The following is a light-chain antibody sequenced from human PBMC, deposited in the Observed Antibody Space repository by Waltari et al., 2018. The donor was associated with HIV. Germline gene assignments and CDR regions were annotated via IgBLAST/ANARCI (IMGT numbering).Light chain of an antibody. V-gene: IGLV3-21*02. CDR2: DDR. Sequence: SSVLTQPPSVSVAPGQTARIPCGGPNIGSKSVHWYQQRPGQAPVLVVYDDRVRPSGIPDRFSGSNSGNTATLTISRVEAVDEADYYCHVWNSTSDLGAFGGGTQLTVL. CDR3: HVWNSTSDLGA. J-gene: IGLJ7*01. CDR1: NIGSKS.